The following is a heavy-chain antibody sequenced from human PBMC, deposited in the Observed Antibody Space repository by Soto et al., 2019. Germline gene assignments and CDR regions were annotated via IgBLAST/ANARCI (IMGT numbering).Heavy chain of an antibody. D-gene: IGHD3-16*02. CDR3: ARGPRSEKRVIATFGY. V-gene: IGHV3-33*01. CDR1: GFTISSYR. CDR2: IWYDGSNK. J-gene: IGHJ4*02. Sequence: PRGALRHYCAASGFTISSYRMHWVRQAPGKGLERVAVIWYDGSNKYYADSVKGRFTISRDNSKNTLYLQMNSLRAEDTAVYYCARGPRSEKRVIATFGYCGQGTLVTSPQ.